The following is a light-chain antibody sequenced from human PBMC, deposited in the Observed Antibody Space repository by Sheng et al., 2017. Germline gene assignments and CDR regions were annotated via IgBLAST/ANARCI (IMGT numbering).Light chain of an antibody. CDR2: QDK. CDR1: KLWQDY. CDR3: QTFHTAAGGTPRRV. Sequence: SYELSQPPSVTVSVGQTANITCSGDKLWQDYICWYQQRPGQSPVVLIFQDKRRPSGIPERFSGSNSGNTATLTISGAQPLDEADYYCQTFHTAAGGTPRRVFGAGTKVTVL. V-gene: IGLV3-1*01. J-gene: IGLJ1*01.